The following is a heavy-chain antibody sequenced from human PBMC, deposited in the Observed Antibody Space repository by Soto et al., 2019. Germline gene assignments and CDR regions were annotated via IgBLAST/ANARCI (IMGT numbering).Heavy chain of an antibody. D-gene: IGHD7-27*01. CDR3: ARQRRDYNAYTGVYSSYGMNV. Sequence: VQLVQSGAEVKQPGASVKVSCKASGYTFTNYGVTWVRQAPGQGLEWMGWINGDNGDTHYAQNVQGKATMTTDKSTTTTYMKLRSLKSADTAVYYCARQRRDYNAYTGVYSSYGMNVWGQGTTITVSS. J-gene: IGHJ6*02. CDR1: GYTFTNYG. V-gene: IGHV1-18*01. CDR2: INGDNGDT.